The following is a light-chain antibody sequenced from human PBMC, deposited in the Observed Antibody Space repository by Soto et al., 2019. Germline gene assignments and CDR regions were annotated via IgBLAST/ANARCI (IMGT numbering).Light chain of an antibody. CDR3: QQTASPPYT. CDR2: AAS. CDR1: QSIRSY. V-gene: IGKV1-39*01. Sequence: DIQMTQSPSSLSASVGDRVIITCRSSQSIRSYLNWYQHKPGKAPKLQISAASSLQRGVASRFSGSGSGTDFTLIINSLHPEDVATYLCQQTASPPYTFGQGTKLEI. J-gene: IGKJ2*01.